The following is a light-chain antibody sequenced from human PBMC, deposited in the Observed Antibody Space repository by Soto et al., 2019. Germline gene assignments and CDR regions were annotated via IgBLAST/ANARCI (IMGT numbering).Light chain of an antibody. CDR2: GAS. V-gene: IGKV3-15*01. CDR1: QSVRSN. Sequence: EIVLTPSPAXXSLSPGEGATLSCRASQSVRSNLGWYQQKPGQAPSLLIYGASTRATGIPDRFSGSGSGTEFTLTISSLQSEDFAVYYCQQYSNWPRTFGQGTKV. CDR3: QQYSNWPRT. J-gene: IGKJ1*01.